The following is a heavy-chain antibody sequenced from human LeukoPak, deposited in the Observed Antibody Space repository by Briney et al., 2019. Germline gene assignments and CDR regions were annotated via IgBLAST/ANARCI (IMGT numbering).Heavy chain of an antibody. J-gene: IGHJ4*02. V-gene: IGHV3-15*01. CDR3: TTGPWAAAASDY. CDR1: GLTFSNAG. CDR2: IKSKTERGTT. D-gene: IGHD6-25*01. Sequence: GGSLRLSCAASGLTFSNAGMSGVRQAPGKGLEWVGRIKSKTERGTTDYAAPAKGRFTISRDDSKNTLYLQMNSLKTEDIAVYYCTTGPWAAAASDYWGQGTLVTVSS.